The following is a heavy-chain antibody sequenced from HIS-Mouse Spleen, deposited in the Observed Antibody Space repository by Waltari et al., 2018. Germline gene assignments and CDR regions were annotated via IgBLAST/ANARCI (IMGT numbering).Heavy chain of an antibody. J-gene: IGHJ4*02. CDR3: ARGHDYSNYFDY. D-gene: IGHD4-4*01. V-gene: IGHV1-8*01. CDR1: GYTFTSYD. Sequence: QVQLVQSGAEVKKPGASVKVSCKASGYTFTSYDINWVRQATGQGLEWMGWMNPNSGNTGDAQKVQGRVTMTRNTSISTAYMELSSLRSEDTAVYYCARGHDYSNYFDYWGQGTLVTVSS. CDR2: MNPNSGNT.